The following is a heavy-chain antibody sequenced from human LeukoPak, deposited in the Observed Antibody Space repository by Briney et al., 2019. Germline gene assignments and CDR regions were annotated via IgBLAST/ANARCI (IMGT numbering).Heavy chain of an antibody. CDR2: ISWNSGSI. CDR3: ATASLVLRYFDWLLPPDY. J-gene: IGHJ4*02. D-gene: IGHD3-9*01. V-gene: IGHV3-9*01. Sequence: PGRSLRLSCAASGFTFDDYAMHWVRHAPGKGLEWVSGISWNSGSIGYADSVKGRFTISRDNAKNSLYLQMNSLRAEDTALYYCATASLVLRYFDWLLPPDYWGQGTLVTVSS. CDR1: GFTFDDYA.